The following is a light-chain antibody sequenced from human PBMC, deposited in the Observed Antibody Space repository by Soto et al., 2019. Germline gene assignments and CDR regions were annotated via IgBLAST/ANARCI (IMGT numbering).Light chain of an antibody. Sequence: EIVLTQSPATLSLSPGERATLSCRASQSVSSFLGWYQQKPGQAPRLLIYDASNRATGIPPRFSGSWSGTEFTLTISSLEPGDFAVYYCQQRSSWTFGQGTKVEIK. V-gene: IGKV3-11*01. CDR3: QQRSSWT. J-gene: IGKJ1*01. CDR1: QSVSSF. CDR2: DAS.